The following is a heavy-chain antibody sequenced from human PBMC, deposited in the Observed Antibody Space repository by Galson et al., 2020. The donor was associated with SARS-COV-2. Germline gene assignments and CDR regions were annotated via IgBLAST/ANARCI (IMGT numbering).Heavy chain of an antibody. CDR3: AKDGKNPKSYGYFYDS. J-gene: IGHJ4*02. Sequence: GGSLRLSCAASGFTFGTYAMTWVRRAPGKGLEWVSSISISGGSTYYADSVKGRFTISRDNSKNTLNLQMNDLRAEDTAVYYCAKDGKNPKSYGYFYDSWGQGTLVTVSS. V-gene: IGHV3-23*01. CDR1: GFTFGTYA. CDR2: ISISGGST. D-gene: IGHD3-16*02.